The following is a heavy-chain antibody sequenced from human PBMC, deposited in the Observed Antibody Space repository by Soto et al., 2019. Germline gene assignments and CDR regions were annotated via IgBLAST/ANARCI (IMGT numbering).Heavy chain of an antibody. D-gene: IGHD6-13*01. J-gene: IGHJ5*02. CDR1: GYSFTSYW. V-gene: IGHV5-51*01. CDR2: IYPGDSDT. Sequence: PGESLKISCKGSGYSFTSYWIGWVRQMPGKGLEWMGIIYPGDSDTRYSPSFQGQVTISADKSISTAYLQWSSLKASDTAMYYCARLMLAAAGIGCFDPWGQGTRVTVSS. CDR3: ARLMLAAAGIGCFDP.